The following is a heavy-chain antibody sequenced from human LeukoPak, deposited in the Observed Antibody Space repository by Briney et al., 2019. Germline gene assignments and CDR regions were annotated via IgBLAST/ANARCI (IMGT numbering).Heavy chain of an antibody. CDR2: ISYDGSNK. Sequence: PGGSLRLSCAASGFTFSSYGMHWVRQAPGKGLEWVAVISYDGSNKYYADSVKGRFTISRDNSKNTLYLQMNSLRAEDTAVYYCANGFNSWLIRPGRPLPAGAFDIWGPGTMVTVSS. J-gene: IGHJ3*02. V-gene: IGHV3-30*18. CDR1: GFTFSSYG. D-gene: IGHD3-10*01. CDR3: ANGFNSWLIRPGRPLPAGAFDI.